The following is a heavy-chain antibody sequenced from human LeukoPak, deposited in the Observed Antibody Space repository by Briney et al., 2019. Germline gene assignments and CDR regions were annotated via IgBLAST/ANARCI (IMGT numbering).Heavy chain of an antibody. CDR2: IIPIFGTA. Sequence: SVKVSCKASGGTFSSYAISWVRQAPGQGLEWMGRIIPIFGTANYAQKFQGRVTITTDESASTAYMELSSLRSEDTAVYYCALSVLVGATSLDYWGQGTLVTVSS. CDR1: GGTFSSYA. J-gene: IGHJ4*02. V-gene: IGHV1-69*05. CDR3: ALSVLVGATSLDY. D-gene: IGHD1-26*01.